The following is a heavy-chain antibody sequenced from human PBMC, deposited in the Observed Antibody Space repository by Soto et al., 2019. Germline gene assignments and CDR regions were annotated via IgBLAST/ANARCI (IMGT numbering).Heavy chain of an antibody. CDR2: ISAYNGNT. J-gene: IGHJ4*02. CDR1: GYTFTSYG. CDR3: TRGGRENNWNDGNFEY. Sequence: ASVKVSCKASGYTFTSYGISWVRQAPGQGLEWMGRISAYNGNTNYAQKLQGRVTMTADKSTSTAFLELRSLRPDDTAVYYCTRGGRENNWNDGNFEYWGQGTQVTVSS. V-gene: IGHV1-18*01. D-gene: IGHD1-20*01.